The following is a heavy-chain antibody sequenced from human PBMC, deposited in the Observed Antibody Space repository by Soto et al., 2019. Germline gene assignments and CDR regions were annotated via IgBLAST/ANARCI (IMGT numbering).Heavy chain of an antibody. D-gene: IGHD6-19*01. CDR2: TSASGDNT. Sequence: EVPLLESGGGLVQPGGSLRLSCAVSGFPFSSSAMSWVRQAPGKGLEWVSSTSASGDNTYYADSVKGRFTISRDNSKNTLYLQMNSLRAEDTAVYYCARHGGSGSFDYWGQGTLVTVSS. CDR1: GFPFSSSA. V-gene: IGHV3-23*01. CDR3: ARHGGSGSFDY. J-gene: IGHJ4*02.